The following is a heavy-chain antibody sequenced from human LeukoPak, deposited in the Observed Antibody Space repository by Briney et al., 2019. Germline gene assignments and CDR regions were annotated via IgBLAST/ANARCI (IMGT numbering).Heavy chain of an antibody. J-gene: IGHJ4*02. Sequence: GGSLRLSCAASGFTLSNYSMNWVRQAPGKGLEWVGFISSSSSYIFYAHSLKGRFTISRDNAKTSLYLQMNSLRDDDTAVYYCARDLAYGDDGLWGQGTLVTDSS. CDR3: ARDLAYGDDGL. D-gene: IGHD4-17*01. CDR2: ISSSSSYI. CDR1: GFTLSNYS. V-gene: IGHV3-21*01.